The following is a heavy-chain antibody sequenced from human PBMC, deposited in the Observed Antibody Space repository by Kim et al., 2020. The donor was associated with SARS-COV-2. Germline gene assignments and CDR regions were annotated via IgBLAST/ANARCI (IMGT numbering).Heavy chain of an antibody. CDR2: KVDGGTT. J-gene: IGHJ6*02. CDR3: TTDRFV. Sequence: KVDGGTTDYTAPVKGRFTIARDDSLNMLYLQMNSLKTEDTAVYYCTTDRFVWGQGTTVTVSS. V-gene: IGHV3-15*01.